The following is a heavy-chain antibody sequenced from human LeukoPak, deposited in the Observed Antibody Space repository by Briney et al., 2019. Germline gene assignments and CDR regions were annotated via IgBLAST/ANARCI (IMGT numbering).Heavy chain of an antibody. D-gene: IGHD6-13*01. CDR2: ISGSGGST. Sequence: GGSLRLSCAASGFTFSSYSMHWVRQAPGKGLEWVSAISGSGGSTYYADSVKGRFTISRDNSKNTLYLQMNSLRAEDTAVYYCAKDWVIAAAGYFDYWGQGTLVTVSS. CDR3: AKDWVIAAAGYFDY. CDR1: GFTFSSYS. V-gene: IGHV3-23*01. J-gene: IGHJ4*02.